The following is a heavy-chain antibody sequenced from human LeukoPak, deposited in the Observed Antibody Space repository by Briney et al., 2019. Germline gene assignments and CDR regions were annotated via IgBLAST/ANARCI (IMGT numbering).Heavy chain of an antibody. J-gene: IGHJ6*03. CDR3: ARDPYSSGPMDV. Sequence: GASVKVSCKASGYTFTSYGISWVRQAPGQGLEWMGWISDYNGNTKYVEKLQGRVTMITDTSTSTAYMELRSLRSDDTAVYYCARDPYSSGPMDVWGKGTTVTVSS. CDR1: GYTFTSYG. V-gene: IGHV1-18*01. CDR2: ISDYNGNT. D-gene: IGHD6-19*01.